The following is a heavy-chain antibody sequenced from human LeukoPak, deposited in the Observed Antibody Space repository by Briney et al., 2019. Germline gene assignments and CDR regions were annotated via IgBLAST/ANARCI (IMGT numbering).Heavy chain of an antibody. J-gene: IGHJ4*02. CDR1: GFTFSSYA. CDR2: ISGSGGST. Sequence: GGSLRLSCAASGFTFSSYAMSWVRQAPGKGLEWVSAISGSGGSTYYADSVKGRFTISRDNSKNTLYLQMNSLRAEDTAVYYCAKDPGHCSGGSCYTAFDYWGQGTLVTVSS. D-gene: IGHD2-15*01. V-gene: IGHV3-23*01. CDR3: AKDPGHCSGGSCYTAFDY.